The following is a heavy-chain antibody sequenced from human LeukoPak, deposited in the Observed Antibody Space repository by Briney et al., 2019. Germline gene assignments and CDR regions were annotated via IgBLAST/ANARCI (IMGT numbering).Heavy chain of an antibody. J-gene: IGHJ4*02. CDR1: GFSFNDAW. V-gene: IGHV4-34*08. Sequence: GSLRLSCAASGFSFNDAWMNWVRQGPGKGLEWIGEINHSGNTNYNPSFKSRVTISVDMTKNQFSLKLSSMTAADTAVYYCAIDSSGWPNFDYWGQGTLVTVSS. D-gene: IGHD6-19*01. CDR2: INHSGNT. CDR3: AIDSSGWPNFDY.